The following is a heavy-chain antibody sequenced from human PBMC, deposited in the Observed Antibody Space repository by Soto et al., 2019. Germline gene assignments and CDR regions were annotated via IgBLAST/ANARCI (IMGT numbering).Heavy chain of an antibody. CDR2: ISYDGSNK. V-gene: IGHV3-30*18. J-gene: IGHJ4*02. Sequence: QVQLVESGGGVVQPGRSLRLSCAASGFTFSSYGMHWVRQAPGKGLEWVAVISYDGSNKYYTDSVKGRFTISRDNSKNTLYLQMKSMRAEDTAVYYCAKDLSGYSGYDVTGYWGQGTLVTVSS. CDR1: GFTFSSYG. CDR3: AKDLSGYSGYDVTGY. D-gene: IGHD5-12*01.